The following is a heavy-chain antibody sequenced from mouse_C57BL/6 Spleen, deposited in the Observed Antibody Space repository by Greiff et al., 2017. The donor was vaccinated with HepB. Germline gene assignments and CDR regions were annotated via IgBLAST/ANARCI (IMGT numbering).Heavy chain of an antibody. CDR1: GYTFTDYN. V-gene: IGHV1-18*01. CDR2: INPNNGGT. Sequence: FQLQQSGPELVKPGASVKIPCKASGYTFTDYNMDWVKQSHGKSLEWIGDINPNNGGTIYNQKFKGKATLTVDKSSSTAYMELRSLTSEDTAVYYCARVYGNYVPHWYFDVWGTGTTVTVSS. CDR3: ARVYGNYVPHWYFDV. D-gene: IGHD2-1*01. J-gene: IGHJ1*03.